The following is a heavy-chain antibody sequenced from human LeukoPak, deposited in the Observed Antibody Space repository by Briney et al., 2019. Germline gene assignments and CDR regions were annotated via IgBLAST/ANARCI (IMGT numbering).Heavy chain of an antibody. CDR2: ISGSGGST. CDR3: AKVLPAAGRGGYYYCMDV. D-gene: IGHD6-13*01. J-gene: IGHJ6*02. Sequence: GGSLRLSCAASGFTFSSYAMSWVRQAPGKGLEWVSAISGSGGSTYYADSVKGRFTISRDNSKNTLYLQMNSLRAEDTAVYYCAKVLPAAGRGGYYYCMDVWGQGTTVTVSS. V-gene: IGHV3-23*01. CDR1: GFTFSSYA.